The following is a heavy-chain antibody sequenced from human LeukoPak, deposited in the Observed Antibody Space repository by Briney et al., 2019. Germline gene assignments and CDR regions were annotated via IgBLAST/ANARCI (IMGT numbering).Heavy chain of an antibody. CDR3: ARVRFLDY. J-gene: IGHJ4*02. D-gene: IGHD3-3*01. V-gene: IGHV3-7*01. CDR1: GFTFSSSW. CDR2: IKQDGSEK. Sequence: GGSLRLSCAASGFTFSSSWMSWVRQAPGKGLEWVANIKQDGSEKYYVDSVKGRFTISRDNAKNSPYLQVNSLRAEDTAVYYCARVRFLDYWGQGTLATVSS.